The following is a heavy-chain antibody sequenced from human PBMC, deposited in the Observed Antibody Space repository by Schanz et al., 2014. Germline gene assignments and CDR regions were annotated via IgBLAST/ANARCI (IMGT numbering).Heavy chain of an antibody. Sequence: EVQLVESGGGVVQPGRSLRLSCAASGFTFSDAWMSWVRQAPGKGLEWVSAISGSGGSTYYADSVKGRFTISRDNSKNTLYLQMNSLRAEDTAVYYCAKGRFGELSAFDIWGQGTMVTVSS. CDR1: GFTFSDAW. J-gene: IGHJ3*02. D-gene: IGHD3-10*01. V-gene: IGHV3-23*04. CDR2: ISGSGGST. CDR3: AKGRFGELSAFDI.